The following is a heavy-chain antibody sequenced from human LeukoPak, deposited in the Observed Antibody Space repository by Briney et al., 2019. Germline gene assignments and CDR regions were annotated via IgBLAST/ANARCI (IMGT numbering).Heavy chain of an antibody. CDR3: ARGLRLGDPN. CDR2: IIPIFGTA. Sequence: SVKVSCKASGGTSNRYHINWVRQAPGQGLEWMGGIIPIFGTANYAQRFQGRVTITADESTSTAYMELSSLRSEDTAVYYCARGLRLGDPNWGQGTLVTVSS. V-gene: IGHV1-69*13. J-gene: IGHJ4*02. D-gene: IGHD3-16*01. CDR1: GGTSNRYH.